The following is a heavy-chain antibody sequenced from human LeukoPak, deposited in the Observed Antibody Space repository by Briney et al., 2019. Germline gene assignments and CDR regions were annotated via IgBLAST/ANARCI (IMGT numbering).Heavy chain of an antibody. Sequence: PGGSLRLSCAVSGFTLTNRGVSWVRQAPGKGLEWVSIITGTGGRYYGDSVKGRFILSRDNSKNTVYMQMSSLRAEDTATYYCAKDYCRDGNCPFPFLDSWGQGTLVTVSS. V-gene: IGHV3-23*01. CDR3: AKDYCRDGNCPFPFLDS. CDR1: GFTLTNRG. D-gene: IGHD2-15*01. CDR2: ITGTGGR. J-gene: IGHJ4*02.